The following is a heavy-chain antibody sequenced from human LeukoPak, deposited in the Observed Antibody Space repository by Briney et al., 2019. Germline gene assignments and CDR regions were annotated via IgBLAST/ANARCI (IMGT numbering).Heavy chain of an antibody. CDR1: GFTFSSYW. Sequence: GGSLRLSCVASGFTFSSYWMTWVRQAPGKGLEWLANIKEDGSIQYYLDSVRGRFTISRDNSKNTLYLQMGSLRAEDMAVYYCARGCSSTSCYRPGGSWYYYYMDVWGKGTTVTVSS. D-gene: IGHD2-2*02. J-gene: IGHJ6*03. CDR3: ARGCSSTSCYRPGGSWYYYYMDV. CDR2: IKEDGSIQ. V-gene: IGHV3-7*01.